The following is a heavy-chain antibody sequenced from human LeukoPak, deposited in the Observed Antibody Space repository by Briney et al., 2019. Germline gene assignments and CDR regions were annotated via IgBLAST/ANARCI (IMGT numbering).Heavy chain of an antibody. V-gene: IGHV4-34*01. CDR2: INHSGST. D-gene: IGHD3-16*01. J-gene: IGHJ3*02. CDR3: AGHTVGEATRGNPSSNDAFDI. Sequence: PSETLSLTCAVYGGSFSGYYGSWIRQPPGKGLEWIGEINHSGSTNYNPSLKSRVTISVDTSKNQFSLKLSSVTAADTAVYYCAGHTVGEATRGNPSSNDAFDIWGQGTMVTVSS. CDR1: GGSFSGYY.